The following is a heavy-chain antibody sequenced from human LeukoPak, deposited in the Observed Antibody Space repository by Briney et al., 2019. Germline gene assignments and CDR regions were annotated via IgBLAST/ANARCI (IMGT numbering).Heavy chain of an antibody. CDR2: INPSGGST. CDR1: GYTFTSYY. J-gene: IGHJ5*02. V-gene: IGHV1-46*01. D-gene: IGHD3-3*01. Sequence: ASVKVSCKASGYTFTSYYMHWVRQAPGQGLEWMGIINPSGGSTSYAQKFQGRVTMTRDTSTSTVYMELSSLRSEDTAVYYCARPVSDFWSGYYRDWFDPWGQATLVTVSS. CDR3: ARPVSDFWSGYYRDWFDP.